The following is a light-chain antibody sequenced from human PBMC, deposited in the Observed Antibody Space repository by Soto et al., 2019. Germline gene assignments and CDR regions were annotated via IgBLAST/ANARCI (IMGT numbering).Light chain of an antibody. CDR3: SSYASSSTYV. V-gene: IGLV2-18*02. CDR1: SSDVGSYNR. Sequence: ALTQPPSVSGSPGQSVTISCTGTSSDVGSYNRVSWYQQPPGTAPKVMIYDVSNRPSGVPDRFSGSKSGNTASLTISGLQAEDESDYYCSSYASSSTYVFGTGTKLTVL. CDR2: DVS. J-gene: IGLJ1*01.